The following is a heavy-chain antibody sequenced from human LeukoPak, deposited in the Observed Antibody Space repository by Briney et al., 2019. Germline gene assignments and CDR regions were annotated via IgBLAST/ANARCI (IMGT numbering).Heavy chain of an antibody. D-gene: IGHD6-13*01. CDR1: GFTFSSYG. Sequence: PSGGSLRPSCAASGFTFSSYGMHWVRQAPGKGLEWVAVIWYDGSNKYYADSVKGRFTISRDNSKNTLYLQMNSLRAEDTAVYYCARDTGGQQLGTFDYWGQGTLVTVSS. J-gene: IGHJ4*02. CDR3: ARDTGGQQLGTFDY. V-gene: IGHV3-33*01. CDR2: IWYDGSNK.